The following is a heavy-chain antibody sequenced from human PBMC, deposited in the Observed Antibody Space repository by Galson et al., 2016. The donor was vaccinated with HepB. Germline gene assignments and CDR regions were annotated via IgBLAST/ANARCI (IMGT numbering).Heavy chain of an antibody. CDR3: ARDRRVAARDGGMNV. CDR1: GYTFTSYG. Sequence: SVKVSCKASGYTFTSYGISWVRQAPGQGLEWMGWISAYNGNTHYAQKLKGRVTMTTDTSTSTAYMELRSLRSDETAVYYCARDRRVAARDGGMNVGGQGTTVTVSS. D-gene: IGHD6-13*01. J-gene: IGHJ6*02. V-gene: IGHV1-18*04. CDR2: ISAYNGNT.